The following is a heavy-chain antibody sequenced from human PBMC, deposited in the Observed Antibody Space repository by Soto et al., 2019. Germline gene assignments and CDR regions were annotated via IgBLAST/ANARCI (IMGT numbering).Heavy chain of an antibody. V-gene: IGHV4-59*01. CDR3: ARSAHYSGYDLYFDY. D-gene: IGHD5-12*01. CDR2: IYYSGST. Sequence: SETLSLTCTVSGGSISSYYWSWIRQPPGKGLEWIGYIYYSGSTNYNPSLKSRVTISVDTSKNQFSLKLSSVTAADTAVYYCARSAHYSGYDLYFDYWGQGTLVTVSS. J-gene: IGHJ4*02. CDR1: GGSISSYY.